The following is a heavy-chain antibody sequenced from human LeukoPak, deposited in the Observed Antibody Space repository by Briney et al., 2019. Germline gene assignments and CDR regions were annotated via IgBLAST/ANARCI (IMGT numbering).Heavy chain of an antibody. Sequence: GGSLRLSCAGSGFIFSDFYMSWIRQAPGKGLEWVSLIYSSSDYIYYADSVKGRFTISRDNAKNSLYLQMNSLRAEDTAVYYCARSQWNPGKTTQTTWGQGTLVTVSS. V-gene: IGHV3-11*01. D-gene: IGHD1-1*01. CDR1: GFIFSDFY. J-gene: IGHJ5*02. CDR2: IYSSSDYI. CDR3: ARSQWNPGKTTQTT.